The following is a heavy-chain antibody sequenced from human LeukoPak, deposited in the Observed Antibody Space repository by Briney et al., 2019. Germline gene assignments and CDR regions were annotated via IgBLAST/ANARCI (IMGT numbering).Heavy chain of an antibody. CDR3: ARGGYCSSTSCYIDY. Sequence: GGSLRLSCAASGVTFDDYGMSWGRQAPAKGLEWVSGINWNGGSTGYADSVKGRFTISRDNAKNSLYLQMNSLRAEDTALYYCARGGYCSSTSCYIDYWGQGTLVTVSS. J-gene: IGHJ4*02. V-gene: IGHV3-20*04. CDR2: INWNGGST. CDR1: GVTFDDYG. D-gene: IGHD2-2*02.